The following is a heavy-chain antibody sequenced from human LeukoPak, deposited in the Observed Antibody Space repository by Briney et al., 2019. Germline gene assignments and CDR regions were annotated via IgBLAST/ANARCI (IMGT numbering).Heavy chain of an antibody. V-gene: IGHV3-30*03. CDR3: VRDPDALDY. CDR2: ISYDGSNK. CDR1: GFTFSSYW. J-gene: IGHJ4*02. Sequence: GGSLRLSCAASGFTFSSYWMHWVRQAPGKGLEWVALISYDGSNKYYADSVKGRFTISRDNAKSSVYLQMNSLRDEDTAVYYCVRDPDALDYWGQGTLVTVSS.